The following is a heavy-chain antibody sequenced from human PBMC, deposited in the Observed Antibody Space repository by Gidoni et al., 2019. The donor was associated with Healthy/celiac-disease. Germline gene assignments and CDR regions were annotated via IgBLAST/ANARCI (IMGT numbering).Heavy chain of an antibody. CDR2: ISYDGSNK. Sequence: QVQLVESGGGVVQPGRSLRLSCAASGFTFSSYAMHWVRHAPGKGLEWVAVISYDGSNKYYADSVKGRFTISRDNSKNTLYLQMNSLRAEDTAVYYCARASTKGLRYYYYGMDVWGQGTTVTVSS. V-gene: IGHV3-30-3*01. D-gene: IGHD2-2*01. CDR1: GFTFSSYA. J-gene: IGHJ6*02. CDR3: ARASTKGLRYYYYGMDV.